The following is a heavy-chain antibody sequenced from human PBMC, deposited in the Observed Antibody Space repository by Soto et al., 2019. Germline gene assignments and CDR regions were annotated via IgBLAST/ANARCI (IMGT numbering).Heavy chain of an antibody. CDR3: ARDRVAARLDY. Sequence: ETLSLTCTVSGGSSSSYCGSWIRQPPGKGLEWIGYIYYSGSTNYNPSLKSRVTISVDTSKNQFSLKLSSVTAADTAVYYCARDRVAARLDYWGQRTLVSVSS. CDR1: GGSSSSYC. V-gene: IGHV4-59*01. D-gene: IGHD6-13*01. CDR2: IYYSGST. J-gene: IGHJ4*02.